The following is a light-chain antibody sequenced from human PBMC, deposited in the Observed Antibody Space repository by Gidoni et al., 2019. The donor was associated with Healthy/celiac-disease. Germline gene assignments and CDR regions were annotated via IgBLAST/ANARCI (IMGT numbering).Light chain of an antibody. CDR1: SSDVSGYNY. J-gene: IGLJ2*01. CDR3: SSYTSSSTL. Sequence: QSALTQPASVPGSPGPAITISGTGTSSDVSGYNYVSWYQQHPGKAPKLMIYEVSNRPSGVSNRFSGSKSGNTASLTISGLQAEDEADYYCSSYTSSSTLFGGGTKLTVL. V-gene: IGLV2-14*01. CDR2: EVS.